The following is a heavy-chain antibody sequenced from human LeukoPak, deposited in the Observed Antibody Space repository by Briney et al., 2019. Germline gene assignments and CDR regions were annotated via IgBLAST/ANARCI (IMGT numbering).Heavy chain of an antibody. J-gene: IGHJ5*01. Sequence: PSETLSLTCSVSGGSITSHFWSWIRQPPGKGLEWFGYIHYSGSTNYNPSLKSRVTIAPDTSKNQLFLKLNSVTAADTAVYYCARLVWLGESPGSWFDSWGQGTLVTVSS. CDR3: ARLVWLGESPGSWFDS. CDR1: GGSITSHF. V-gene: IGHV4-59*11. CDR2: IHYSGST. D-gene: IGHD3-10*01.